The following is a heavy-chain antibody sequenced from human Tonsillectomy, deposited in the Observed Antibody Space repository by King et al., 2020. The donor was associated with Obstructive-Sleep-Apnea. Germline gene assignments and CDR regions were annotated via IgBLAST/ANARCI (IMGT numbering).Heavy chain of an antibody. J-gene: IGHJ6*02. CDR1: GFTFSSYA. CDR2: TSYDGSNK. V-gene: IGHV3-30*04. Sequence: VQLVESGGGVFQPGRSLRLSCAASGFTFSSYAMHWVRQAPGKGLEWVAVTSYDGSNKYYADSVKGRFTISRDNSKNTLYLQMNSLRAEDTAVYYCAHMTTVNYYYYYGMDVWDQGTTVTVSS. CDR3: AHMTTVNYYYYYGMDV. D-gene: IGHD4-17*01.